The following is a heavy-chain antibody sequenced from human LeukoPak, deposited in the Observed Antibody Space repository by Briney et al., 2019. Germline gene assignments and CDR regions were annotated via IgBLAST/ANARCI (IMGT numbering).Heavy chain of an antibody. D-gene: IGHD1-14*01. Sequence: GRSLRLSCAASGFTFSSYAMHWVRQVPGKGLEWVAVISYDGSNKYYADSVKGRFTISRDNSKNTLYLQMNSLRAEDTAVYYCARDNHYYMDVWGKGTTVTVSS. J-gene: IGHJ6*03. V-gene: IGHV3-30*04. CDR2: ISYDGSNK. CDR1: GFTFSSYA. CDR3: ARDNHYYMDV.